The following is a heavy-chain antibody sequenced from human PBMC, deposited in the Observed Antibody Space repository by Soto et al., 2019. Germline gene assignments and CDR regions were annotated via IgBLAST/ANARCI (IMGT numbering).Heavy chain of an antibody. CDR1: GGSISSYY. Sequence: QVQLQESGPGLVKPSETLSLTCTVSGGSISSYYWSWIRQPPGKGLEWIGYIYYSGSTNYNPSLKSRVTRSVVTSKNQFSLKLSSVTAADTAVYYCARKRGYSYYYGMDVWGQGTTVTVSS. CDR3: ARKRGYSYYYGMDV. CDR2: IYYSGST. D-gene: IGHD5-18*01. J-gene: IGHJ6*02. V-gene: IGHV4-59*01.